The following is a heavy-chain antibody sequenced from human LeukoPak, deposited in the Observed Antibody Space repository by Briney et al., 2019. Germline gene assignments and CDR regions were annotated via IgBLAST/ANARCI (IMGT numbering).Heavy chain of an antibody. CDR3: ARDGSGYDDAFDI. CDR1: GITFSGSG. Sequence: GGSLRLSCAASGITFSGSGMSWVRQAPGKGLEWVSSISSSSLYIYYADSVKGRFTISRDNAKNSLYLQMNSLRAEDTAVYYCARDGSGYDDAFDIWGQGTMVTVSS. J-gene: IGHJ3*02. V-gene: IGHV3-21*01. CDR2: ISSSSLYI. D-gene: IGHD3-10*01.